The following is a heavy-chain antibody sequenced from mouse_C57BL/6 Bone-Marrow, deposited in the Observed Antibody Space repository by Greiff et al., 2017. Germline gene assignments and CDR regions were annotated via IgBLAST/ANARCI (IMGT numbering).Heavy chain of an antibody. CDR1: GYAFTNYL. J-gene: IGHJ4*01. D-gene: IGHD3-3*01. CDR2: INPGSGGT. V-gene: IGHV1-54*01. CDR3: ATRTGARGAMDY. Sequence: VQLQQSGAELVRPGTSVKVSCKASGYAFTNYLIEWVKQRPGQGLEWIGVINPGSGGTNYNEKFKGKAPLTADKSSSTAYMQLSSLTSEDSAVYFCATRTGARGAMDYWGQGTSVTVSS.